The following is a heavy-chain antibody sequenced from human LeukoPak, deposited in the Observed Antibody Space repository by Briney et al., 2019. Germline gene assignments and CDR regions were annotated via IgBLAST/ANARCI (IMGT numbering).Heavy chain of an antibody. CDR3: ATSSPDCSGGSCYLDYYGMDV. D-gene: IGHD2-15*01. CDR1: GGSISSYY. Sequence: SETLSHTCNVSGGSISSYYWSWIRQPAGKGLELIGRIYTSGSTNYNPSLKSRVTMSVDASKSQFSLKLSSVTAADTAVYYCATSSPDCSGGSCYLDYYGMDVWGQGTTVTVSS. CDR2: IYTSGST. V-gene: IGHV4-4*07. J-gene: IGHJ6*02.